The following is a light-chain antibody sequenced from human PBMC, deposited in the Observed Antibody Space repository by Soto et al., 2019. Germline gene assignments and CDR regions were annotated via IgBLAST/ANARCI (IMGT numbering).Light chain of an antibody. J-gene: IGKJ4*01. CDR1: QDVDNNF. CDR3: HQYYSSIT. V-gene: IGKV3-20*01. CDR2: ASS. Sequence: EIVLTQSPGTLSLSPGEGATLSCRASQDVDNNFLAWYQQRPGQAPRLLIYASSRRATGIPDRFSGSGYETDFPITISRVGPEDIGLYLCHQYYSSITFGGGTKVEVK.